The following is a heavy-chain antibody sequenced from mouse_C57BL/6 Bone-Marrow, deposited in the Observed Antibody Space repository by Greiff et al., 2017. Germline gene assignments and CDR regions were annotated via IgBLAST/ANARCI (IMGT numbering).Heavy chain of an antibody. CDR3: TTALDYDYDGSFAY. CDR2: IDPENGDT. J-gene: IGHJ3*01. Sequence: VQLQQSGAELVRPGASVTLSCTASGFNIKDDYMHWVKQRPEQGLEWIGWIDPENGDTEYASKFQGKATITADTSSNTAYLQLSSLTSEDTAVYYCTTALDYDYDGSFAYWGQGTLVTVSA. D-gene: IGHD2-4*01. CDR1: GFNIKDDY. V-gene: IGHV14-4*01.